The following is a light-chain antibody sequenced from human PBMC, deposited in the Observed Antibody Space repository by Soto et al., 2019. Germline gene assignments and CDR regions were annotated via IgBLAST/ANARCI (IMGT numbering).Light chain of an antibody. V-gene: IGLV4-69*01. CDR1: SGHSSYA. CDR3: QTWGSGYVV. Sequence: QSVLIQPPSASASLGASVKLTCTLSSGHSSYAIAWHQQQPEKGPRYLMRLNSDGSHSEGDGIPDRFSGSSSGAERYLTISSLQSEDEADYYCQTWGSGYVVFGGGTKLTVL. CDR2: LNSDGSH. J-gene: IGLJ2*01.